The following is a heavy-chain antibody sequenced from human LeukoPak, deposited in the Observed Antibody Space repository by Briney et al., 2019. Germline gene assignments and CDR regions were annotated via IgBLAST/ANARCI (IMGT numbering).Heavy chain of an antibody. D-gene: IGHD3-22*01. CDR3: AKTGDYFDSTDYYRPDAFDI. V-gene: IGHV3-23*01. Sequence: GGSLRLSCAASGYTFSSYSMNWVRQAPGKGLEWVSAISGSGSMTYYADSVKGRFTISRDKSNNTLYLQMNSLRAEDTALYYCAKTGDYFDSTDYYRPDAFDIWGQGTMVTVSS. CDR2: ISGSGSMT. CDR1: GYTFSSYS. J-gene: IGHJ3*02.